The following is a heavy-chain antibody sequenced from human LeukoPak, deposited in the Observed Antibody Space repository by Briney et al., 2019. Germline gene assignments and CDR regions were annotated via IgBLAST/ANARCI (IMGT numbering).Heavy chain of an antibody. D-gene: IGHD3-10*01. V-gene: IGHV1-18*01. CDR3: ARDHYGSGSYLFGVHYGMDV. CDR2: ISAYNGNT. Sequence: ASVKVSCKASGYTFTNYGISWVRQAPGQGLEWMGWISAYNGNTNYAQKLQGRVTMTTDTSTSTAYMELRSLRSDDTAVYYCARDHYGSGSYLFGVHYGMDVWGQGTTVTVSS. CDR1: GYTFTNYG. J-gene: IGHJ6*02.